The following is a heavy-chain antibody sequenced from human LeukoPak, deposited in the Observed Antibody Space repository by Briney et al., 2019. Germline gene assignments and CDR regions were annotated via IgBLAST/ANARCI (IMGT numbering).Heavy chain of an antibody. CDR2: ISGSGGST. J-gene: IGHJ3*02. V-gene: IGHV3-23*01. CDR3: AGSRRRYSGYEVGSPGAFDI. Sequence: GGSLRLSCAASGFTFSSFAMSWVRQAPGKGLEWVSTISGSGGSTYYADSVKGRFTISRDNSKNTLYLQMNSLRAEDTAVYYCAGSRRRYSGYEVGSPGAFDIWGQGTMVTVSS. D-gene: IGHD5-12*01. CDR1: GFTFSSFA.